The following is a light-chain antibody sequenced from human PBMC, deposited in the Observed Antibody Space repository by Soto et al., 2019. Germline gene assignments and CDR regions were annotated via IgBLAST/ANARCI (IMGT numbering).Light chain of an antibody. CDR3: LQVYRSPLT. CDR1: QDIGSE. Sequence: GDRVTITCRAIQDIGSELSWYRQKPGQAPQVLIFKAFALQDGVPSRFSGSGLGTDFTLTISSLQPEDFSTYYCLQVYRSPLTFGVGTKV. J-gene: IGKJ4*01. V-gene: IGKV1-6*01. CDR2: KAF.